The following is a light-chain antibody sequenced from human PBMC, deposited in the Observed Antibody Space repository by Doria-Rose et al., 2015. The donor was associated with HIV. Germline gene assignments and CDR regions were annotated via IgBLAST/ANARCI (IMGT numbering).Light chain of an antibody. Sequence: QSVLTQPASVSGSPGQSITISCTVTSSDVGGYKYVSWYQQQPGNAPKLMIYEVNNRPSGASNRFSGSKSGNTASLTISGLQAEDEADYYCSSYTRGSTLVVFGTGTKVTVL. CDR1: SSDVGGYKY. J-gene: IGLJ1*01. V-gene: IGLV2-14*01. CDR3: SSYTRGSTLVV. CDR2: EVN.